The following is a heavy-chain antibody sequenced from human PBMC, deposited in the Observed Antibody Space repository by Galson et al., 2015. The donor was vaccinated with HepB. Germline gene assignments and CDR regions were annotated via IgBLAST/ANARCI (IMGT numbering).Heavy chain of an antibody. CDR2: ISSSSSTI. V-gene: IGHV3-48*02. J-gene: IGHJ4*02. Sequence: SLRLSCAASGFPFSSYSMNWVRQAPGKGLEWVSYISSSSSTIYYADSVKGRFTISRDNAKNSLYLQMNSLRDEDTAVYYCARARDYYDSSGYYSDWGQGTLVTVSS. D-gene: IGHD3-22*01. CDR3: ARARDYYDSSGYYSD. CDR1: GFPFSSYS.